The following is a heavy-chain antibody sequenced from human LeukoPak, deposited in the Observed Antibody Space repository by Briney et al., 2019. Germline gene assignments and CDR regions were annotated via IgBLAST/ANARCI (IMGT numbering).Heavy chain of an antibody. Sequence: GESLKISSKASGYSFTSYWIGWVRHMPRKGLEWMGIINPGDSDTRYSPSFQGQVTISAYKSISTAYLQSSSLKASDTAMYDCARVYYDSSGYYADYWGQGTLVTVSS. V-gene: IGHV5-51*01. CDR1: GYSFTSYW. CDR3: ARVYYDSSGYYADY. D-gene: IGHD3-22*01. J-gene: IGHJ4*02. CDR2: INPGDSDT.